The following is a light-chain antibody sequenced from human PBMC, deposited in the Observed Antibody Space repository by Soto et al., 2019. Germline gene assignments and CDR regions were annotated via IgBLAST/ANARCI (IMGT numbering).Light chain of an antibody. CDR2: AAS. Sequence: DIQMTQSPSSLSASLGDKLTITCRASQSISNYLNWYQQKPGKAPKLLIYAASSLQSGVPSRFSGSGSGTDFTLSISSLQPEDVATYYCQQSYGAPFTFGPGTNVDIK. CDR3: QQSYGAPFT. J-gene: IGKJ3*01. V-gene: IGKV1-39*01. CDR1: QSISNY.